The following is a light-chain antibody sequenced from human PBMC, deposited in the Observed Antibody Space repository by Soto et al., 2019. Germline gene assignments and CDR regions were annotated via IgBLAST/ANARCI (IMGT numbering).Light chain of an antibody. Sequence: QSVLTQPASVSGSPGQSITISCTGTGSDVGAYNYVSWYQQCPGKAPKPIIYDVVNRPSGVSNRFSGSKSGNTAALIIFGLQAEDEADYYCCSYTSSSTYVFGTGTKVTV. J-gene: IGLJ1*01. CDR3: CSYTSSSTYV. V-gene: IGLV2-14*01. CDR2: DVV. CDR1: GSDVGAYNY.